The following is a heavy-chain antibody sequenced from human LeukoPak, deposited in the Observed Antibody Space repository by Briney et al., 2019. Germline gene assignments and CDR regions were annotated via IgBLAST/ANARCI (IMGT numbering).Heavy chain of an antibody. V-gene: IGHV3-15*01. CDR2: IKSKTAGETT. D-gene: IGHD5-12*01. CDR1: GFTFSNAW. CDR3: TTIGYSGCDLNY. Sequence: GGSLRLSCAASGFTFSNAWMSWVRQAPGKGLEWVGRIKSKTAGETTDYAAPVKGRFPISRDDSKNTLYLQMNSLKTEDTAVYYCTTIGYSGCDLNYWGQGTLVTVSS. J-gene: IGHJ4*02.